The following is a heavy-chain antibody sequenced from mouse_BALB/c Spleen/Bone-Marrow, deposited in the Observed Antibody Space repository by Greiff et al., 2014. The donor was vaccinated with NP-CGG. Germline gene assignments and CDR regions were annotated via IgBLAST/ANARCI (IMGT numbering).Heavy chain of an antibody. D-gene: IGHD1-1*01. CDR1: GFTFTDYY. V-gene: IGHV7-3*02. J-gene: IGHJ2*01. CDR3: ARDIYGRDY. CDR2: IRNKANGYTT. Sequence: EVQVVESGGGLVQPGGSLRLSCATSGFTFTDYYMSWVRQPPGKALGWLGFIRNKANGYTTEYSASVKGRFTISRDNSQSILYLQMNTLRAEDSATYYCARDIYGRDYWGQGTTLTVSS.